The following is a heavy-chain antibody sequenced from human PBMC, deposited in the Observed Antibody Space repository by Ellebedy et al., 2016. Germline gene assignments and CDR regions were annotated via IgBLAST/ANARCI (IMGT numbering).Heavy chain of an antibody. D-gene: IGHD5-18*01. CDR3: ATTPSYGSY. CDR2: VYPGGAT. Sequence: GGSLRLSXAASGFTLSSNYVTWVRQAPGKGLEWVSLVYPGGATSYADSVKGRFTVSTDYSKNTLYLQMNNVRAEDAAVYYCATTPSYGSYWGQGTLVTVSS. J-gene: IGHJ4*02. V-gene: IGHV3-53*01. CDR1: GFTLSSNY.